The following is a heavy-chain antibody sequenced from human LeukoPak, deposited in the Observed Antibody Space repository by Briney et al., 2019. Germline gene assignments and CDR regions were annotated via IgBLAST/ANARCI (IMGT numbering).Heavy chain of an antibody. CDR1: GFTLGDYD. CDR3: LTSSFDH. Sequence: GRSLRLSCAASGFTLGDYDIHWVRQAPGKGPEWVSSISSNTDTIAYAEPVKGRFTVSRDNTINSLYLQMDSLRVEDTALYYCLTSSFDHWGQGTLVTVSS. J-gene: IGHJ4*02. V-gene: IGHV3-9*01. CDR2: ISSNTDTI.